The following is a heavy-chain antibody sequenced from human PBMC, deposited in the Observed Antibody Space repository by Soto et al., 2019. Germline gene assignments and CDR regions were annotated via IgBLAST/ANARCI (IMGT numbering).Heavy chain of an antibody. Sequence: QLQLQESGSGLVKPSQTLSLTCAVSGGSISSGGYSWNWIRQPPGKGLEWVGYIRHSGSTYANPSLKSRVTMSLNRSENQFSLNLTSVTAADTAVYFCARGHYYYGMDVWGQGTTFTVSS. CDR2: IRHSGST. V-gene: IGHV4-30-2*01. CDR3: ARGHYYYGMDV. J-gene: IGHJ6*02. CDR1: GGSISSGGYS.